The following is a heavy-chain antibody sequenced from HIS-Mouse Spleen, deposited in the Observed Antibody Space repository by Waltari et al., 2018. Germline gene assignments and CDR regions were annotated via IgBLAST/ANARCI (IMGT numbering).Heavy chain of an antibody. D-gene: IGHD6-13*01. Sequence: QLQLQESGPGLVKPSETLSLTCTVSGGSISSSSYYWGGIRQPPGKGLEWIGSIYYSGSTYYNPSLKSRVTISVDTSKNQFSLKLSSVTAADTAVYYCARLTAAGTYWGQGTLVTVSS. CDR2: IYYSGST. CDR1: GGSISSSSYY. J-gene: IGHJ4*02. V-gene: IGHV4-39*07. CDR3: ARLTAAGTY.